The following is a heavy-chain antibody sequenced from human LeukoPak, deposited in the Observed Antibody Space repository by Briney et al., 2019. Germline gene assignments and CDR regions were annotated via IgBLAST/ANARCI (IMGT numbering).Heavy chain of an antibody. CDR2: ISSSSSYI. CDR3: ATDGLTGTTDGTLES. J-gene: IGHJ4*02. Sequence: GGSLRLSCAASGFTFSSYSMNWVRQAPGKGLEWVSSISSSSSYIYYADSVKGRFTISRDNAKNSLYLQMNSLRAEDTAVYYCATDGLTGTTDGTLESWGQGTLVTVSS. CDR1: GFTFSSYS. D-gene: IGHD1-20*01. V-gene: IGHV3-21*01.